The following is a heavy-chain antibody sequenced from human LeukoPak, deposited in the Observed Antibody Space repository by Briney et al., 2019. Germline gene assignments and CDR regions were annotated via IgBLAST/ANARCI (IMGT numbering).Heavy chain of an antibody. J-gene: IGHJ4*02. Sequence: GGSLRLSCAASGFTFSSYTMNWVRQAPGKGLEWVSSISSSSSYIYYADSVRGRFTISRDNAKNSLYLQMNSLRAEDTAVYYCARGSSSWYNPFDYWGQGILVTVSS. CDR2: ISSSSSYI. CDR3: ARGSSSWYNPFDY. D-gene: IGHD6-13*01. CDR1: GFTFSSYT. V-gene: IGHV3-21*01.